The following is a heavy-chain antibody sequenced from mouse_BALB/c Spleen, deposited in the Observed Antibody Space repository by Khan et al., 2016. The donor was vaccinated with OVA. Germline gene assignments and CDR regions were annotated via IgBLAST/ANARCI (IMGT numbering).Heavy chain of an antibody. Sequence: EVQLVESGPGLVKPSQSLSLTCTVTGYSITSGYAWNWIRQFPGNKLEWMGYISYSGVTSYTPSLKSRISITRDTSKNQFFLQLNSVTTEDTATYYCARCNYYGYYIDYWGQGTTLTVSS. CDR3: ARCNYYGYYIDY. V-gene: IGHV3-2*02. CDR2: ISYSGVT. J-gene: IGHJ2*01. CDR1: GYSITSGYA. D-gene: IGHD1-1*01.